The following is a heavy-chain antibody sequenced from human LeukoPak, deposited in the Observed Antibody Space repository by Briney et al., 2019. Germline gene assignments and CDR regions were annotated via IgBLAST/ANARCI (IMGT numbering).Heavy chain of an antibody. J-gene: IGHJ5*02. Sequence: PGGSLRLSCAASGFTFSSYGMHWVRQAPGKGLEWVAVISYDGSNKYYADSVKGRFTISRDNSKNTLYLQMNSLRAEDTAVYYCARDRILARNWFDPWGQGTLVTVSP. CDR3: ARDRILARNWFDP. V-gene: IGHV3-30*03. CDR1: GFTFSSYG. D-gene: IGHD2-15*01. CDR2: ISYDGSNK.